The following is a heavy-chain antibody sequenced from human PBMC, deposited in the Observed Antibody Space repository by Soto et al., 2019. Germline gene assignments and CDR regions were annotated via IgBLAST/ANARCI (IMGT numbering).Heavy chain of an antibody. V-gene: IGHV4-39*01. CDR1: DGSMNSDSSY. CDR2: INHSGST. D-gene: IGHD2-15*01. CDR3: GKVLVGATGHTDSDS. J-gene: IGHJ4*02. Sequence: QLQLQESGPGLVKPSETLSLTCRVSDGSMNSDSSYWGWIRQPPGKGLEWIGVINHSGSTYHNLSLKGRVTMSVDASRNQFSLKLTSMTAADTAVYYCGKVLVGATGHTDSDSWGPGTLVAVSS.